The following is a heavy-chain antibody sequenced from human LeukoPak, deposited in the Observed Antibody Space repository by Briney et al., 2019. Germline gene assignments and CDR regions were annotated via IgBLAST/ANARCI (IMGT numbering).Heavy chain of an antibody. CDR2: ISWNSGSI. V-gene: IGHV3-9*03. CDR3: AKDEFVASDFTGAFDI. CDR1: GFTFDDYA. J-gene: IGHJ3*02. D-gene: IGHD2-8*02. Sequence: GGSLRLSCAASGFTFDDYAMHWVRQAPGKGLEWVSGISWNSGSIGYADSVEGRFTISRDNAKNSLYLQMNTLRAEDMALYYCAKDEFVASDFTGAFDIWGQGTMATVSS.